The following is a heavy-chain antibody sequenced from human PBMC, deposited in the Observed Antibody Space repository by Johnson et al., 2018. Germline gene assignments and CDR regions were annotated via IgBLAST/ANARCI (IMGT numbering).Heavy chain of an antibody. CDR1: GGSISSHIHY. J-gene: IGHJ4*02. CDR2: IFYSGTT. V-gene: IGHV4-39*07. CDR3: AGGMFYFDY. D-gene: IGHD3-10*02. Sequence: QVQLQESGPGLVTPSETLSLTCSVSGGSISSHIHYWVWIRQPPGKGLAWIGSIFYSGTTFYNPSLNRRVPMSVDTSKNRFSLNLNSMTPADTAMYYCAGGMFYFDYWGQGALVTVSS.